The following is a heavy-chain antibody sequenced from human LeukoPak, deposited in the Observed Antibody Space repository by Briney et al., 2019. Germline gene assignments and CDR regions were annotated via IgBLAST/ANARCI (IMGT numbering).Heavy chain of an antibody. CDR3: ARGILTGYYEKYYFDY. V-gene: IGHV4-4*02. Sequence: PSETLSLTCAVSGGSISSSNWWSWVRQPPGKGLEWIGEIYHSGSTNYNPSLKSRVTISVDKSKNQFSLKLSSVTAADTAVYYCARGILTGYYEKYYFDYWGQGTLVTVSS. D-gene: IGHD3-9*01. CDR2: IYHSGST. CDR1: GGSISSSNW. J-gene: IGHJ4*02.